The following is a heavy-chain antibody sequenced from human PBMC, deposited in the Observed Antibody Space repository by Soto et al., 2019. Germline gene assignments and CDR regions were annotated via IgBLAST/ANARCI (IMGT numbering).Heavy chain of an antibody. CDR2: ISGSGGST. CDR3: ANPYCSSTSCPIDY. CDR1: GFTFSSYA. Sequence: GGSLRLSCAASGFTFSSYAMSWVRQAPGKGLEWVSAISGSGGSTYYADSVKGRFTISRDNSKNTLYLQMNSLRAEDTAVYYCANPYCSSTSCPIDYWGQGTLVTVPQ. J-gene: IGHJ4*02. V-gene: IGHV3-23*01. D-gene: IGHD2-2*01.